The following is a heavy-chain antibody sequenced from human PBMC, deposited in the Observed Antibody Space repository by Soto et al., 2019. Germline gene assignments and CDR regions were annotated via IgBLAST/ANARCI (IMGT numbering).Heavy chain of an antibody. CDR3: AKTASMTIRDGFDH. J-gene: IGHJ4*02. V-gene: IGHV3-23*01. CDR2: ISGRGSNP. Sequence: EVQVLESGGGLVQPGGSLSLSCAASGFTFSSYAMSWVRPAPGQGLEWVSAISGRGSNPYYADSVQGRFTISSDKSKNTLDLQRNSLRAEDTARYYCAKTASMTIRDGFDHWGQGTLVTVSS. D-gene: IGHD4-17*01. CDR1: GFTFSSYA.